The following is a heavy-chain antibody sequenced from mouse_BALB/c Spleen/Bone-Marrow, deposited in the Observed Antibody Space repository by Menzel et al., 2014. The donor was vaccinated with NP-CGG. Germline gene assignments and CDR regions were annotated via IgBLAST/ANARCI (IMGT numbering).Heavy chain of an antibody. Sequence: EVQLQQSGGGLVQPGGSLRLSCATSGLTFTDYFMTWVRQPPGKALEWLGFIRNKANGYTTDYSASVKGRITISRDNSQRILYLQMNTLRAKDSATYYCASLLTFYAMDYWGQGPSATVSS. CDR3: ASLLTFYAMDY. D-gene: IGHD4-1*01. CDR2: IRNKANGYTT. CDR1: GLTFTDYF. J-gene: IGHJ4*01. V-gene: IGHV7-3*02.